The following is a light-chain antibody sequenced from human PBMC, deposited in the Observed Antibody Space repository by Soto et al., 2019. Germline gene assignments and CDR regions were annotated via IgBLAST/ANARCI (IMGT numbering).Light chain of an antibody. J-gene: IGLJ2*01. CDR2: EVT. CDR3: SSYAGSNNFVV. CDR1: SSDVCGYNY. V-gene: IGLV2-8*01. Sequence: SVLTQPPSASGSPGQSVTISCTGTSSDVCGYNYVSWYQQHPGKAPKLMIYEVTKRPSGVPDRFSGSKSGNTTSLTVSGLQAEDEADYYCSSYAGSNNFVVFGGGTKLTVL.